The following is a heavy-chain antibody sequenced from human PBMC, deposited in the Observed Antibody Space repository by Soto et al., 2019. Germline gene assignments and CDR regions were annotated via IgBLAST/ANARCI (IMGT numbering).Heavy chain of an antibody. Sequence: QVQLVQSGAEVKKPGASVKVSCKASGYTFTSYGISWVRQTPGQGLEWMGWISAYNGNTNYAPKLQGRVTRTTDTSTSTAYMGLRSLRSDDTAVYYCARDRGAYGRDVWGHGTTVTVSS. CDR3: ARDRGAYGRDV. CDR1: GYTFTSYG. V-gene: IGHV1-18*01. CDR2: ISAYNGNT. J-gene: IGHJ6*02.